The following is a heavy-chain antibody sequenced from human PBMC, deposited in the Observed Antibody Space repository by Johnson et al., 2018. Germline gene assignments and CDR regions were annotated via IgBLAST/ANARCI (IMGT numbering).Heavy chain of an antibody. CDR3: ARPSRLPYSNEGVSFDY. Sequence: QVQLVQSGAEVKKPGSSVKVSCKASGVTFSSYSITWVRQAPGQGLEWMGGIIPFFGTAIYAQRWQGRLTITANESTSTAYMDLSRLTAEDTAVYFCARPSRLPYSNEGVSFDYWGQGTLVTVSS. J-gene: IGHJ4*02. V-gene: IGHV1-69*12. CDR1: GVTFSSYS. D-gene: IGHD4-11*01. CDR2: IIPFFGTA.